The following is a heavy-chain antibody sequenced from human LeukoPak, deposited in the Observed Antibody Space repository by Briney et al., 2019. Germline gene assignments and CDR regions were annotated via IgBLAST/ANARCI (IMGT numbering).Heavy chain of an antibody. D-gene: IGHD2-15*01. CDR2: IYYDGSEK. Sequence: GGSLRLSCAVSGLTFRNYGVHWVRQAPGKGLEWVAIIYYDGSEKYYVDSVKGRFTISRDNSKNTLYLQMNSLRAEDTALYYCASGRGGRGGINYFDYWGQGTLVTVSS. J-gene: IGHJ4*02. CDR1: GLTFRNYG. V-gene: IGHV3-33*01. CDR3: ASGRGGRGGINYFDY.